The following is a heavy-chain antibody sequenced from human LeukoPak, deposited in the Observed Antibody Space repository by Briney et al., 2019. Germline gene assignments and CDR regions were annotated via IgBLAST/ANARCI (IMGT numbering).Heavy chain of an antibody. V-gene: IGHV3-23*01. D-gene: IGHD6-19*01. CDR2: ISGSGGST. J-gene: IGHJ4*02. CDR1: GFTFSSYA. Sequence: PGGSLRLSCAASGFTFSSYAMSWVRQAPGKGLEWVSAISGSGGSTYYADSVKGRFTISRGNSKNTLYLQMNSLRAEDTAVYYCAKVGSSGSYFDYWGQGTLVTVSS. CDR3: AKVGSSGSYFDY.